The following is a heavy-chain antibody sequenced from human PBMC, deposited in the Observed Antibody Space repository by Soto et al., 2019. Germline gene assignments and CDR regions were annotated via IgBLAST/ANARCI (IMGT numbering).Heavy chain of an antibody. Sequence: QVQLQESGPGLVKPSQTLSLTCTVSGGSISSSGYNWSWIRQHPGKGLEWIGYIYYSGSTYYNPSLKSRVTISVDTXXXXXSXXXXXXXXAXXXXXXCXRYGSGSYYPTTFDYWGQGTLVTVSS. V-gene: IGHV4-31*03. J-gene: IGHJ4*02. CDR3: CXRYGSGSYYPTTFDY. D-gene: IGHD3-10*01. CDR2: IYYSGST. CDR1: GGSISSSGYN.